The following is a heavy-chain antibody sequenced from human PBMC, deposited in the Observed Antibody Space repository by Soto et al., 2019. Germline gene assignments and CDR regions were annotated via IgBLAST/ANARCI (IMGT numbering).Heavy chain of an antibody. D-gene: IGHD5-12*01. CDR3: ARQISGYDYPYFDY. J-gene: IGHJ4*02. CDR1: GGSISSSSYY. CDR2: FYDSGST. V-gene: IGHV4-39*01. Sequence: SETLSLTCTVAGGSISSSSYYWGWIRQPPGKGLEWIGSFYDSGSTSYNPSLKSRVTISVDTSKNQFSLKLSSVTAADTAVYYCARQISGYDYPYFDYWGQGTLVTVSS.